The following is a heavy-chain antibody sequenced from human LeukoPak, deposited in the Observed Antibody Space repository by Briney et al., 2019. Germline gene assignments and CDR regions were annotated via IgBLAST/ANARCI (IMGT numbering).Heavy chain of an antibody. J-gene: IGHJ6*03. Sequence: ASVKVSCKASGYTFTNYAIHWVRQAPGQRFEWMGWINAANGHTKYSQEFQDRITITRDTSATTAYMELSNLRSEDMALYYCARGRGPPNTNRDFYYYYYMDVWGTGTTVTISS. CDR2: INAANGHT. CDR1: GYTFTNYA. V-gene: IGHV1-3*03. D-gene: IGHD3-10*01. CDR3: ARGRGPPNTNRDFYYYYYMDV.